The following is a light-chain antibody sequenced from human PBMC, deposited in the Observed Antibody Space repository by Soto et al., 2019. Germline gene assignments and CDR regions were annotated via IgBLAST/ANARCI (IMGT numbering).Light chain of an antibody. CDR2: GTS. CDR1: QSVSSSS. CDR3: QRYSSSPLIT. J-gene: IGKJ5*01. Sequence: EIVMTQSPGTLSLSPGERATLSCRASQSVSSSSLAWYQQRPGQAPRLLIYGTSSRATGIPDRFSGSGSGTDFTPTISRLEPEDFAVYFCQRYSSSPLITFGQGTRLE. V-gene: IGKV3-20*01.